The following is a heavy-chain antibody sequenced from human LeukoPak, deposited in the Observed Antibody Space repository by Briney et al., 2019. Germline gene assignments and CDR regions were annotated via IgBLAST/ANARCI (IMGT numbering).Heavy chain of an antibody. J-gene: IGHJ4*02. CDR3: ARSDSSGLPYYFDY. CDR1: GYTFTGYY. V-gene: IGHV1-2*02. Sequence: ASEKVSCKASGYTFTGYYMHWVRQAPGQGLEWMGWINPNSGGTNYAQKFQGRVTMTRDTSISTAYMELSRLRSDDTAVYYCARSDSSGLPYYFDYWGQGTLVTVSS. D-gene: IGHD6-19*01. CDR2: INPNSGGT.